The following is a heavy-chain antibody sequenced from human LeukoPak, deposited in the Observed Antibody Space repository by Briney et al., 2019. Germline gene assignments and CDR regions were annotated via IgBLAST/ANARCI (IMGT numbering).Heavy chain of an antibody. CDR1: GFTFRSYA. CDR3: AKFGGPNSELFY. J-gene: IGHJ4*02. Sequence: GGSLRLSCAASGFTFRSYAMSWVRQAPGKVLEWVSAIRGSGDSAYYADSVKGRFTISRDNSKNTLYLQMHSLRAEDTAVYYCAKFGGPNSELFYWGQGTLVTVSS. V-gene: IGHV3-23*01. D-gene: IGHD1-7*01. CDR2: IRGSGDSA.